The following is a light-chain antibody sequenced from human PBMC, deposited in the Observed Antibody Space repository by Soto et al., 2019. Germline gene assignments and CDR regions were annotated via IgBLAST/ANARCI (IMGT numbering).Light chain of an antibody. Sequence: DIQMTQSPSTLSASVGDRVTITCRASQSISSWLAWYQQKPGKAPKLLIYDASRLESGVPSRFSGSGSGTEFTLTIISLQPDDFATYYCQQYNSYSPSTFGQGTKVEIK. V-gene: IGKV1-5*01. CDR1: QSISSW. J-gene: IGKJ1*01. CDR3: QQYNSYSPST. CDR2: DAS.